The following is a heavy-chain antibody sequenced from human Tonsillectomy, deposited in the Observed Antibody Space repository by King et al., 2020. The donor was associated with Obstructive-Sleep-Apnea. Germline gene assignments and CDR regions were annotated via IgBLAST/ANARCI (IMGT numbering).Heavy chain of an antibody. CDR2: IYYSGST. CDR1: GGSISSNSYY. V-gene: IGHV4-39*07. CDR3: ASAYYYDSIGYYRGYFDY. Sequence: QLQESGPGVVKPSETLSLTCTVSGGSISSNSYYWAWIRQPPGKGLERIGSIYYSGSTYYNPSLKSRVTVLVDTSNNQFSLKLSSVTAADTAVYFCASAYYYDSIGYYRGYFDYWGQGTLVTVSS. D-gene: IGHD3-22*01. J-gene: IGHJ4*02.